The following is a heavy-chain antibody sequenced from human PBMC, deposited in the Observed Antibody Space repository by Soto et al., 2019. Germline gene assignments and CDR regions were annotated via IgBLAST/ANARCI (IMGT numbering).Heavy chain of an antibody. J-gene: IGHJ6*01. D-gene: IGHD2-15*01. CDR2: ISYDGSNK. Sequence: GGSLRLSCAASGFTFSSYAMHWVRQAPGKGLEWVAVISYDGSNKYYADSVKGRFTISRDNSKNTLYLQMNSLRAEDTAVYYFAREATAEAVSWCQRALLPVSAGM. V-gene: IGHV3-30-3*01. CDR1: GFTFSSYA. CDR3: AREATAEAVSWCQRALLPVSAGM.